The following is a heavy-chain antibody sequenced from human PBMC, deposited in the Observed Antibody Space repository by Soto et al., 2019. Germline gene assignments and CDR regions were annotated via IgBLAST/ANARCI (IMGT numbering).Heavy chain of an antibody. CDR2: ISYDGSNK. Sequence: GGSLRLSCAASGFTFSSYGMHWVRQAPGKGLEWVAVISYDGSNKYYADSVKGRFTISRDNSKNTLYLQMNSLRAEDTAVYYCAKDEGVGATCADYWGQGTLVTVSS. CDR1: GFTFSSYG. J-gene: IGHJ4*02. D-gene: IGHD1-26*01. V-gene: IGHV3-30*18. CDR3: AKDEGVGATCADY.